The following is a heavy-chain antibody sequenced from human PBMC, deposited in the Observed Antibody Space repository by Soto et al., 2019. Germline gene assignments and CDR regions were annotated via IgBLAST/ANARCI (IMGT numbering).Heavy chain of an antibody. CDR1: GYTFTSSG. D-gene: IGHD2-21*02. CDR2: ISAYNGNT. J-gene: IGHJ5*02. CDR3: ARDRCGGDCFPHWFDP. V-gene: IGHV1-18*01. Sequence: ASVKVSCKASGYTFTSSGISWVRQAPGQGLEWMGWISAYNGNTNYAQKLQGRVTMTTDTSTSTAYMELRSLRSDDTAVYYCARDRCGGDCFPHWFDPWGQGTLVTVSS.